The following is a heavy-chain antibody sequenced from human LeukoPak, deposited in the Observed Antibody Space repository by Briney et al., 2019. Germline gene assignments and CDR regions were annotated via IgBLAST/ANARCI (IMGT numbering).Heavy chain of an antibody. V-gene: IGHV4-59*01. CDR1: GGSISSYY. CDR3: ARYSSGWMYYFDY. Sequence: SETLSLTRTVSGGSISSYYWSWIRQPPGKGLEWIGYIYYSGSTNYNPSLKSRVTISVDTSKNQFSLKLSSVTAADTAVYYCARYSSGWMYYFDYWGQGTLVTVSS. J-gene: IGHJ4*02. D-gene: IGHD6-19*01. CDR2: IYYSGST.